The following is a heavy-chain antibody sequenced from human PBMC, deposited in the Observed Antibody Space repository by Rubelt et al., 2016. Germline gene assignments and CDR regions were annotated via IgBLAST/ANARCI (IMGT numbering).Heavy chain of an antibody. J-gene: IGHJ4*02. CDR1: GGSISSSSYY. CDR2: IYYSGST. V-gene: IGHV4-39*01. CDR3: ARGPLAGNFDY. Sequence: QLQLQESGPGLVKPSETLSLTCTVSGGSISSSSYYWGWIRQPPGKGLEWIGSIYYSGSTYYNPSLKVRVTISVDTSKNQFSLKLSSVTAADTAVYYCARGPLAGNFDYWGQGTLVTVSS.